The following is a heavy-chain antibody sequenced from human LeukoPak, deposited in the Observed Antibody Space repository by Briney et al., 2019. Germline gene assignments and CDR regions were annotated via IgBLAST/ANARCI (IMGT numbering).Heavy chain of an antibody. J-gene: IGHJ4*02. D-gene: IGHD3-3*01. V-gene: IGHV3-64*01. CDR1: GFTFTNYA. CDR3: AKTYYDFWSGYSPFDY. CDR2: ISSNGGST. Sequence: GGSLRLSCAASGFTFTNYAMHWVRQAPGKGLEYVSAISSNGGSTYYANSVKGRFTISRDNPKDTLYLQMGSLRAEDMAVYYCAKTYYDFWSGYSPFDYWGQGTLVTVSS.